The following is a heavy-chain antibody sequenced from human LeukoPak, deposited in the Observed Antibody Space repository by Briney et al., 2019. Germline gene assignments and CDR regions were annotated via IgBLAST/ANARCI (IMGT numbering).Heavy chain of an antibody. V-gene: IGHV3-7*03. CDR3: ARSLGYCSGGSCYRGFDP. J-gene: IGHJ5*02. Sequence: GGSLRLSCAVSGFTFSSYWMTWVRQAPGKGLELVANIKQDGGEKYYVNSVKGRFTISRDNSKNTLYLQMNSLRAEDTAVYYCARSLGYCSGGSCYRGFDPWGQGTLVTVSS. D-gene: IGHD2-15*01. CDR1: GFTFSSYW. CDR2: IKQDGGEK.